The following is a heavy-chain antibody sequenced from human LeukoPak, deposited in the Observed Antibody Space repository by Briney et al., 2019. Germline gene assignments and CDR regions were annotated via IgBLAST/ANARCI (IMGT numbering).Heavy chain of an antibody. CDR1: GFSFSNYG. CDR3: ARTSYDSTWAMDYFDF. J-gene: IGHJ4*02. CDR2: IWFDGSNK. Sequence: GGSLRLSCAASGFSFSNYGMHWVRQAPGKGLEWVTLIWFDGSNKYYADSVKGRFTISRDNSRNTLYLQMNSLRAEDTAVYYCARTSYDSTWAMDYFDFWGQGSLVTVFS. D-gene: IGHD3-22*01. V-gene: IGHV3-33*01.